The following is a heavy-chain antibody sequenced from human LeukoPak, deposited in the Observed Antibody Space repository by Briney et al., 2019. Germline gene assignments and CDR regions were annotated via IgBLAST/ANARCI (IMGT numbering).Heavy chain of an antibody. CDR3: AKGGKWDVTPFDY. Sequence: GGSLRLSCAASGFTFTSYFMNWVRQAPGKGLEWVSTISGGGGSTYYADSVKGRFTISRDNSKNTLYLQVNSLRAEDTAVYYCAKGGKWDVTPFDYWGQGTLVTVSS. D-gene: IGHD1-26*01. V-gene: IGHV3-23*01. CDR1: GFTFTSYF. J-gene: IGHJ4*02. CDR2: ISGGGGST.